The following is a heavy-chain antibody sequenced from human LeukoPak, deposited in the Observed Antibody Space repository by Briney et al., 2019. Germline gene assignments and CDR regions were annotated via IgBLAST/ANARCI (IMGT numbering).Heavy chain of an antibody. V-gene: IGHV3-33*01. J-gene: IGHJ6*02. CDR1: GFTFSSYG. D-gene: IGHD6-6*01. CDR3: ARAQYSTLYYYYYGMDV. CDR2: IWYDGSNK. Sequence: GRSLRLSCAASGFTFSSYGMHWVRQAPGKGLEWVAVIWYDGSNKYYADSVKGRFTISRDNSKYTLYLQMNSLRAEDTAVYYCARAQYSTLYYYYYGMDVWGQGTTVTVSS.